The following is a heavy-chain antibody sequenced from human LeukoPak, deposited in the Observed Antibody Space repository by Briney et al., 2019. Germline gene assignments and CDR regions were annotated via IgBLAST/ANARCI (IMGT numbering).Heavy chain of an antibody. Sequence: PSETLSLTCAVYGGSFSGYYWSWIRQPPGKGLEWIGEINHSGSTNYNPSLKSRVTISVDTSKNQFSLKLSSVTAADTAVYYCARGGPLEYSYGVDVWFDPWGQGTLGTVSS. CDR3: ARGGPLEYSYGVDVWFDP. D-gene: IGHD5-18*01. CDR1: GGSFSGYY. J-gene: IGHJ5*02. V-gene: IGHV4-34*01. CDR2: INHSGST.